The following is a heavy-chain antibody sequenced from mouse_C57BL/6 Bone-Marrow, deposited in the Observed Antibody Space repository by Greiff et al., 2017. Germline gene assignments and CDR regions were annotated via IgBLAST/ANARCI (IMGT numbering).Heavy chain of an antibody. V-gene: IGHV1-54*01. CDR2: INPGSGGT. CDR3: ARSRGYAMDD. J-gene: IGHJ4*01. Sequence: QVQLKESGAELVRPGTSVKVSCKASGYAFTNYLIEWVKQRPGQGLEWIGVINPGSGGTNYNEKFKGKATLTADKSSSTAYMQLSSLTSEDSAVYFCARSRGYAMDDWGQGTSVTVSS. CDR1: GYAFTNYL.